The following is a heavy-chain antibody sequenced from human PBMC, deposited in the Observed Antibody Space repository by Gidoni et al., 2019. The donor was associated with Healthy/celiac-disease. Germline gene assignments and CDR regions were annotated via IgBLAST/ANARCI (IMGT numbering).Heavy chain of an antibody. V-gene: IGHV1-8*01. CDR1: VYTFTSYD. D-gene: IGHD1-7*01. CDR2: MNPNSCNT. CDR3: ARVYGRTGTTPVVFDY. J-gene: IGHJ4*02. Sequence: QVQLVQTGAEVKKPGASVKVSGTASVYTFTSYDSNWVRQDTGQGLAWKGWMNPNSCNTGHAQKFQGRVPMTRNTSISTAYMELSSLRSEDTAVYYCARVYGRTGTTPVVFDYWGQGTLVTVSS.